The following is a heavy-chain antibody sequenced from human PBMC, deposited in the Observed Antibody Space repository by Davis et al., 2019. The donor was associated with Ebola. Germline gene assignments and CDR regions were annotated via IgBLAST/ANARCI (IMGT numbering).Heavy chain of an antibody. Sequence: AASVKVSCKASGGTFSSYAISWVRQAPGQGLEWMGRIIPILGIANYAQKFQGRVTITADKSTSTAYMELSSLRSEDTAVYYCARTRKKDAFDIWGQGTMVTVSS. CDR1: GGTFSSYA. J-gene: IGHJ3*02. V-gene: IGHV1-69*04. CDR3: ARTRKKDAFDI. CDR2: IIPILGIA.